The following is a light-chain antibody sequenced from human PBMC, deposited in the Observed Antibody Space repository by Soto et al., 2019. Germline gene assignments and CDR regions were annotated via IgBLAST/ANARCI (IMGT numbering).Light chain of an antibody. V-gene: IGKV3-15*01. CDR3: QQYNSWPPIT. CDR2: GAA. J-gene: IGKJ5*01. CDR1: QSVSSD. Sequence: EIVMTQSPATLSASPGERATLSCRASQSVSSDLAWYHQKPGQAPRLLIYGAATRATGIPARFSGSGSGTEFTLTINSLQSEDFAVYYCQQYNSWPPITFGQGTRLEIK.